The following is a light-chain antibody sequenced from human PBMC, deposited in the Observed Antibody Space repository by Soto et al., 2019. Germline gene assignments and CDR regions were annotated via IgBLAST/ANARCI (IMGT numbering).Light chain of an antibody. CDR3: LQTKQLPLT. CDR1: QSLLHSDGKTY. V-gene: IGKV2D-29*01. Sequence: EIVLTQTPLSLSVTPGQPASISCKSSQSLLHSDGKTYLYWYLQRPGQPPQLLIYEVSNRFSGVPDRFSGSGSGTDFTLGISRVEAEDVGLYSCLQTKQLPLTFGHGTKVEVK. J-gene: IGKJ1*01. CDR2: EVS.